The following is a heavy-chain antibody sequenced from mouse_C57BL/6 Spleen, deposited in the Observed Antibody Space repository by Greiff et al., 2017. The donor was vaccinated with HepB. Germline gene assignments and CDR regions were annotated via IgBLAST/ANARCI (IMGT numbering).Heavy chain of an antibody. CDR1: GFSLTSYA. CDR3: ARSDYDDGRYYFDY. V-gene: IGHV2-9-1*01. D-gene: IGHD2-4*01. Sequence: QVQLQQSGPGLVAPSQSLSITCTVSGFSLTSYAISWVRQPPGKGLEWLGVIWTGGGTNYNSALKSRLSISKDNSKSQVFLKMNSLQTDDTARYYCARSDYDDGRYYFDYWGQGTTLTVSS. J-gene: IGHJ2*01. CDR2: IWTGGGT.